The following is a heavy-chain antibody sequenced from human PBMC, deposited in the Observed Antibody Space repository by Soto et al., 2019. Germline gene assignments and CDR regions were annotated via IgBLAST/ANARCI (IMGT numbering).Heavy chain of an antibody. Sequence: RASVKVSCKASGGTFSSYAISWVRQAPGQGLEWMGGIIPIFGTANYAQKFQGRVTITADESTSTAYMELSSLRSEDTAVYYCARGGYSSSWYFYYYYYGMDVWGQGTTVTVSS. D-gene: IGHD6-13*01. V-gene: IGHV1-69*13. J-gene: IGHJ6*02. CDR2: IIPIFGTA. CDR3: ARGGYSSSWYFYYYYYGMDV. CDR1: GGTFSSYA.